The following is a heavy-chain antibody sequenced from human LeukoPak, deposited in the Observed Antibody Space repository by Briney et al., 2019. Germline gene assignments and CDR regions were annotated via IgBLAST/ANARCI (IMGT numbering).Heavy chain of an antibody. V-gene: IGHV1-18*04. CDR3: ARWGGYGSGSFPDYFDY. Sequence: ASVKVSCKASGYTFTSYGISWVRQAPGQGLEWMGWISAYNGNTNYAQKLQGRVTMTTDTSTSTAYMELRGLRSGDTAVYYCARWGGYGSGSFPDYFDYWGQGTLVTVSS. D-gene: IGHD3-10*01. CDR1: GYTFTSYG. J-gene: IGHJ4*02. CDR2: ISAYNGNT.